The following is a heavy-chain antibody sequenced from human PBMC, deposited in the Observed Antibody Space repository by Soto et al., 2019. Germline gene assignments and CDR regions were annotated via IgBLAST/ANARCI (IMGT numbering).Heavy chain of an antibody. Sequence: GGYLRLSCAASGFTFNSYALSWVRQAPGKGLEWVSAISGSGGSTYYADSVKGRFTISRDNSKNTLYLQMNSLSAEDTAVYYCAKCCPPMLGVPWGQGTLVTVSS. J-gene: IGHJ5*02. CDR3: AKCCPPMLGVP. V-gene: IGHV3-23*01. CDR1: GFTFNSYA. D-gene: IGHD3-10*02. CDR2: ISGSGGST.